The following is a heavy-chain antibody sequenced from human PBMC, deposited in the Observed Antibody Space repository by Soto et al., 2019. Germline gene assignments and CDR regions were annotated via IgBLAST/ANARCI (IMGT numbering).Heavy chain of an antibody. D-gene: IGHD3-22*01. Sequence: PXESLTISCKGSGYSFTSYWIGLVRQMPGKGLEWMGIIYPGDSDTRYSPSFQGQVTISADKSISTAYLQWSSLKASDTAMYYCASRGYYYDSSGYYPDAFDIWGQGTMVTVSS. V-gene: IGHV5-51*01. CDR3: ASRGYYYDSSGYYPDAFDI. CDR1: GYSFTSYW. CDR2: IYPGDSDT. J-gene: IGHJ3*02.